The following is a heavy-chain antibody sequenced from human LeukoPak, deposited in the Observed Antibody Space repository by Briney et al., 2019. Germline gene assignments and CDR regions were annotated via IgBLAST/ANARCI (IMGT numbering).Heavy chain of an antibody. V-gene: IGHV3-48*03. CDR1: AFTFSGYE. J-gene: IGHJ4*02. CDR2: ISANSNTI. Sequence: GGSLRLSHAASAFTFSGYEMNWVRQAPGKGLEWLSYISANSNTIYYADSVKGRFTISRDNAKNSLYLQMNSLRAEDTAVYYCARSDYWGRGTLVTVSS. CDR3: ARSDY.